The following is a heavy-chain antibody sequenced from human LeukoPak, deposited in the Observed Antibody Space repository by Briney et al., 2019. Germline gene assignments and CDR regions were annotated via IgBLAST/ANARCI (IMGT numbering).Heavy chain of an antibody. D-gene: IGHD6-13*01. CDR3: AKDRIAATARGVRMNWFDP. Sequence: PGGSLRLSCAASGFTFSSYGMHWVRQAPGKGLEWVSAISGSGGSTYYADSVKGRFTISRDNSKNTLYLQMNSLRAEDTAVYYCAKDRIAATARGVRMNWFDPWGQGTLVTVSS. J-gene: IGHJ5*02. CDR1: GFTFSSYG. CDR2: ISGSGGST. V-gene: IGHV3-23*01.